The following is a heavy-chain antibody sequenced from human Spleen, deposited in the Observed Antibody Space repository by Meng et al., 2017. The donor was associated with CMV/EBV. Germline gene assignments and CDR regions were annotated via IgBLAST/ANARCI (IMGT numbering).Heavy chain of an antibody. Sequence: ASVKVSCKASGYTFTGYYIHWVRQAPGQRPEWMGWISAYSGNIKYAERFQGRVSMTTDTSTSTVYVELRSLRSDDTAVYYCARDLCFLEWVSQGHALDYWGQGTLVTVSS. D-gene: IGHD3-3*01. CDR2: ISAYSGNI. V-gene: IGHV1-18*04. CDR1: GYTFTGYY. CDR3: ARDLCFLEWVSQGHALDY. J-gene: IGHJ4*02.